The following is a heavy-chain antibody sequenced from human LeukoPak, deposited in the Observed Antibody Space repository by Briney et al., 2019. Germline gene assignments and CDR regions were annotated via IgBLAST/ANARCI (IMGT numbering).Heavy chain of an antibody. Sequence: GGSLRLSCAASGFIFSSYGLHWVRQAPGKGLEWVAFIRYDGSNKYYADSVKGRFTISRDNSKNTLYLQMNSLRAEDTAAYYCAKDINVLLWFGPHYWGQGTLVTVSS. J-gene: IGHJ4*02. V-gene: IGHV3-30*02. CDR3: AKDINVLLWFGPHY. CDR1: GFIFSSYG. D-gene: IGHD3-10*01. CDR2: IRYDGSNK.